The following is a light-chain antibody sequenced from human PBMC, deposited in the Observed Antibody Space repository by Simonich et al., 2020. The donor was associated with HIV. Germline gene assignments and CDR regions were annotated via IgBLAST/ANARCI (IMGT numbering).Light chain of an antibody. V-gene: IGKV4-1*01. J-gene: IGKJ1*01. Sequence: DIVMTQSPDSLAVSLGERATINCKSSQSVLYNSNNKNYLVWYQQKPGQPPKLLIYWAATRESGVPDRFSGSGSGTDFTRTISSLQAEDVAVYYCQQYYSTPRTFGQGTKVEIK. CDR3: QQYYSTPRT. CDR1: QSVLYNSNNKNY. CDR2: WAA.